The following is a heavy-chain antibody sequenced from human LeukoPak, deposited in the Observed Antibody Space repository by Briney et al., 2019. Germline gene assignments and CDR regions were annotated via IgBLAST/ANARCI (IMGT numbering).Heavy chain of an antibody. CDR1: GDSISPYY. Sequence: SETLSLTCTVSGDSISPYYWNWIRQPPGKGLEWIGYIYYSGDTNYNPSLKSRVTMSVDTSKNQFSLKLSSVTAADTAVYYCASHYDSSGYYPHWYFDLWGRGTLVTVSS. J-gene: IGHJ2*01. V-gene: IGHV4-59*12. CDR3: ASHYDSSGYYPHWYFDL. D-gene: IGHD3-22*01. CDR2: IYYSGDT.